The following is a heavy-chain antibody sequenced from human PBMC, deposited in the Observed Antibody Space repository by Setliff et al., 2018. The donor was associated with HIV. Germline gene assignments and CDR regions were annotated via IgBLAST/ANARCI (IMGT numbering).Heavy chain of an antibody. CDR2: IYYRGTT. Sequence: PSETLSLTCTVSGDSLDSPSFYWGWIRQSPGKGLEWIASIYYRGTTYYNPSLKSRVTVSLDTSKNQFSLTLTSMTATDTAVYYCVRHLTGRRFDSWGQGTLVTVSS. J-gene: IGHJ5*01. CDR1: GDSLDSPSFY. CDR3: VRHLTGRRFDS. V-gene: IGHV4-39*01.